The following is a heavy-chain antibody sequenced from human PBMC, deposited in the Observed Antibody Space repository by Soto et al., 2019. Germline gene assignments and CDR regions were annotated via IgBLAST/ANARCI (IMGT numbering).Heavy chain of an antibody. D-gene: IGHD3-3*01. J-gene: IGHJ5*02. CDR1: GYSFTSYW. CDR2: IYPGDSDT. Sequence: GESLKISCNGSGYSFTSYWIGWVRQMPGKGLEWMGIIYPGDSDTRYSPSFQGQVTISADKSISTAYLQWSSLKASDTAMYYCARQGGDYDFWSGSEGNWFDPWGQGTLVTVSS. CDR3: ARQGGDYDFWSGSEGNWFDP. V-gene: IGHV5-51*01.